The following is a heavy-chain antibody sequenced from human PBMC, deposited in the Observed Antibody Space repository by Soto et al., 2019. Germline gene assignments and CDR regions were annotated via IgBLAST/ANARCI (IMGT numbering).Heavy chain of an antibody. CDR3: ARSYQSTVTTLYY. Sequence: TLSLTGAVSGGSISSGGYYWSWIRQHQGKGLEWIGYIYYSGSTYYNPSLKSRVTISVDTSKNQFSLKLSSVTAADTAVYYFARSYQSTVTTLYYCAQGTPVTGSS. J-gene: IGHJ4*02. CDR2: IYYSGST. CDR1: GGSISSGGYY. D-gene: IGHD4-17*01. V-gene: IGHV4-31*11.